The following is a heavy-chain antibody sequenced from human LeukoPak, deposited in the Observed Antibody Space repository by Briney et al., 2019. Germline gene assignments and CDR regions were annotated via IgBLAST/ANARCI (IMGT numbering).Heavy chain of an antibody. CDR1: GDSVSSNSAA. V-gene: IGHV6-1*01. J-gene: IGHJ5*02. Sequence: SQTLSLTRAISGDSVSSNSAAWNWIRQSPSRGLEWLGRTYYRSKWYNDYAVSVKSRITINPDTSKNQFSLQLNSVTPEDTAVYYCARSPKGYCSGGSCYWFDPWGQGTLVTVSS. D-gene: IGHD2-15*01. CDR2: TYYRSKWYN. CDR3: ARSPKGYCSGGSCYWFDP.